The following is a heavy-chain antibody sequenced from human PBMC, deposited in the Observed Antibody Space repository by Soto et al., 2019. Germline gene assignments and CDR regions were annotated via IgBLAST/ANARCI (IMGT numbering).Heavy chain of an antibody. CDR2: IIPIFGTA. D-gene: IGHD3-16*01. CDR1: GGTFSSYA. CDR3: ARHGGMITFGGPLDY. V-gene: IGHV1-69*13. J-gene: IGHJ4*02. Sequence: ASVKVSCKASGGTFSSYAISWVRQAPGQGLEWMGGIIPIFGTANYAQKFQGRVTITADESTSTAYMELSSLRSEDTAVYYCARHGGMITFGGPLDYWGQGTLVTVSS.